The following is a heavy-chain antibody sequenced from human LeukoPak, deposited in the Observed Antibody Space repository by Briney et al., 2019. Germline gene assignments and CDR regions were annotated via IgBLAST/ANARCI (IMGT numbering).Heavy chain of an antibody. D-gene: IGHD4-17*01. J-gene: IGHJ4*02. V-gene: IGHV3-43D*03. Sequence: GGSLRLSCAASGFTFDDYAMHWVRQAPGKGLEWASLITWDGGSTYYADSVKGRFTISRDNNNNSLYLRMNSLTTEDTALYYCAKEDGAIDYWGQGTLVTVSS. CDR3: AKEDGAIDY. CDR2: ITWDGGST. CDR1: GFTFDDYA.